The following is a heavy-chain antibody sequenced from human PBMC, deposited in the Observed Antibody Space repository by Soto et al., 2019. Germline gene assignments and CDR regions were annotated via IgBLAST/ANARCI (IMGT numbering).Heavy chain of an antibody. CDR1: GYSFTSYW. J-gene: IGHJ4*02. CDR3: ATTRPPNIVATRSFDY. CDR2: IYPGDSDT. D-gene: IGHD5-12*01. Sequence: GESLKISCKGSGYSFTSYWIGWVRQMPGKGLEWMGIIYPGDSDTRYSPSFQGQVTISADKSISTAYLQWSSLKASDTAMYYCATTRPPNIVATRSFDYWGQGTLVTVSS. V-gene: IGHV5-51*01.